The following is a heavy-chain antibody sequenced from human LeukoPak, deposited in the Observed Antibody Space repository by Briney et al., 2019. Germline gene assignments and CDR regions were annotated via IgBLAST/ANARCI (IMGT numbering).Heavy chain of an antibody. D-gene: IGHD1-26*01. CDR2: ISSSSSYI. J-gene: IGHJ6*03. CDR1: GLTFSSYS. CDR3: ARDFRIGWELLGAYYYYYMDV. Sequence: PGGSLRLSCAASGLTFSSYSMNWVRQAPGKGLEWVSSISSSSSYIYYADSVKGRFTISRDNAKNSLYLQMNSLRAEDTAVYYCARDFRIGWELLGAYYYYYMDVWGKGTTVTVSS. V-gene: IGHV3-21*01.